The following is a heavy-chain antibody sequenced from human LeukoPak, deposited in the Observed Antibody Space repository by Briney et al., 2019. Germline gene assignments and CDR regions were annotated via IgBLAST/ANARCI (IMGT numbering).Heavy chain of an antibody. CDR3: ARVHCSSTSCHEQWLAD. V-gene: IGHV1-69*04. D-gene: IGHD2-2*01. Sequence: GASVKVSCKASGGTFSSYAISWVRQAPGQGLEWMGRIIPILGIANYAQKFQGRVTITADKSTSTAYMELSSLRSEDTAVYCCARVHCSSTSCHEQWLADWGQGTLVTVSS. CDR1: GGTFSSYA. J-gene: IGHJ4*02. CDR2: IIPILGIA.